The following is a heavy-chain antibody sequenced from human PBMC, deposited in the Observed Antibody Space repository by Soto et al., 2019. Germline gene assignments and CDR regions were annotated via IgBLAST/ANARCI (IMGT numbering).Heavy chain of an antibody. J-gene: IGHJ6*02. CDR1: GFTFSSYS. D-gene: IGHD3-3*01. CDR2: ISSSSSYI. Sequence: EVQLVESGGGLVKPGGSLRLSCAASGFTFSSYSMNWVRQAPGKGLEWVSSISSSSSYIYYADSVKGRFTISRDNAKNSLYLQMNSLRAEDTAVYYCASVGTVITIFGVAPAVDYYYGMDVWGQGTTVTVSS. V-gene: IGHV3-21*01. CDR3: ASVGTVITIFGVAPAVDYYYGMDV.